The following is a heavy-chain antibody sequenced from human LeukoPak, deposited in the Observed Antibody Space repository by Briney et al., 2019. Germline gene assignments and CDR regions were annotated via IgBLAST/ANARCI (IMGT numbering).Heavy chain of an antibody. D-gene: IGHD2-15*01. Sequence: GGSLRLSCAASGFTVSSNYMSWVRQAPGKGLEWVSVIYSGGSTYYADSVKGRFTISRDNSKNTLYLQMNSLRAEDTAVYYCARDLGGYCSGGSCSGFDYWGQGTLVTVSS. CDR2: IYSGGST. CDR1: GFTVSSNY. V-gene: IGHV3-66*01. CDR3: ARDLGGYCSGGSCSGFDY. J-gene: IGHJ4*02.